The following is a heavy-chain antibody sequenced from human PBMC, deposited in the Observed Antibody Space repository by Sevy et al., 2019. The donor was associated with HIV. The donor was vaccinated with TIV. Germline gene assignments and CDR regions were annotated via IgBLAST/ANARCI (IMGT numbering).Heavy chain of an antibody. V-gene: IGHV3-21*01. J-gene: IGHJ4*02. CDR1: GFTFSSYS. Sequence: GGSLRLSCAASGFTFSSYSMNWVRQAPGKGLEWVSSISSSSSYIYYADSVKGRFTISRDNAKNSLYLQMNSLRAEDTAMYYCARGGLGGFDYWGQGTLVTVSS. CDR2: ISSSSSYI. D-gene: IGHD3-16*01. CDR3: ARGGLGGFDY.